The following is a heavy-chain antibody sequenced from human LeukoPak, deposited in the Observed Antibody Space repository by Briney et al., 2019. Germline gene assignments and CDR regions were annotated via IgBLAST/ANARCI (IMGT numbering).Heavy chain of an antibody. D-gene: IGHD3-16*01. V-gene: IGHV3-74*01. Sequence: GGSLRLSCVGSGFTIHDHAMHWVRQAPGKGLVWVSRVNGDGSRTNYADSVKGRFTISRDNAKNTLYLQMNSLRAEDTVIYYCARGVPGGWYFDLWGRGTLVTVSS. CDR3: ARGVPGGWYFDL. J-gene: IGHJ2*01. CDR1: GFTIHDHA. CDR2: VNGDGSRT.